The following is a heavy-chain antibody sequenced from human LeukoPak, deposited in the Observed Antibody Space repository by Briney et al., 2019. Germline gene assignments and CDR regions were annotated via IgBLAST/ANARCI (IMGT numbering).Heavy chain of an antibody. D-gene: IGHD3-10*01. CDR3: ARAHNTYYYGSGSPPVT. Sequence: GGSLRLSCAASGFTFSSYAMHWVRQAPGKGLEYVSAISSNGGSTYYANSVKGRFTISRDNSKNTLYLQMGSLRAEDMAVYYCARAHNTYYYGSGSPPVTWGQGTLVTVSS. J-gene: IGHJ4*02. CDR2: ISSNGGST. CDR1: GFTFSSYA. V-gene: IGHV3-64*01.